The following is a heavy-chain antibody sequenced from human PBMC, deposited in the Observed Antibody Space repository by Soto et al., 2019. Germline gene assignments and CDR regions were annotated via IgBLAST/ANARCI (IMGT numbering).Heavy chain of an antibody. CDR3: ARDYDILTGYPPRFDY. V-gene: IGHV3-33*08. D-gene: IGHD3-9*01. CDR1: GFTFSSDW. J-gene: IGHJ4*02. Sequence: PGGSLRLSCAASGFTFSSDWMHWVRQAPGKGLEWVAVIWYDGSNKYYADSVKGRFTISRDNSKNTLYLQMNSLRAEDTAVYYCARDYDILTGYPPRFDYWGQGTLVTVSS. CDR2: IWYDGSNK.